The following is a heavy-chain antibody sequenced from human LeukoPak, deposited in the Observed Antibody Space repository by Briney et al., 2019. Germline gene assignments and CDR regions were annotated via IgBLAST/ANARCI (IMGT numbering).Heavy chain of an antibody. Sequence: ASVKVSCKPSGYTFTGYYIHWVRQAPGQGLEWMGWINPSSGGTNYPQNFQGRVTMTRDTSLSTAYMEVSGLRSDDTAVYYCARMYSSGVPFDYWGQGTLVTVSS. CDR1: GYTFTGYY. CDR2: INPSSGGT. CDR3: ARMYSSGVPFDY. V-gene: IGHV1-2*02. J-gene: IGHJ4*02. D-gene: IGHD6-19*01.